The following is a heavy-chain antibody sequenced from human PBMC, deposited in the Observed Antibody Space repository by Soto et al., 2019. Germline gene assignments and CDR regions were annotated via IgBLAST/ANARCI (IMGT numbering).Heavy chain of an antibody. CDR1: GFTFSNHA. D-gene: IGHD6-13*01. CDR3: AKDRTAAARNFDY. CDR2: ISTAVGAT. Sequence: GGSLRLSCAVSGFTFSNHAMSWVRQAPGKGLEWVSAISTAVGATYYADSVKGRFTISRDDSNNTLFLQMNSLRAEDTAVYYCAKDRTAAARNFDYWGQGTLVTVSS. V-gene: IGHV3-23*01. J-gene: IGHJ4*02.